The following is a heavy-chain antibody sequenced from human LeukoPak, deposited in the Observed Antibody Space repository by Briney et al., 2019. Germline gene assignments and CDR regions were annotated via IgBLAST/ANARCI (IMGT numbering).Heavy chain of an antibody. CDR1: GFTFRNFA. D-gene: IGHD2-8*01. CDR3: AKDGQSFNSMYDYFDS. V-gene: IGHV3-23*01. J-gene: IGHJ4*02. CDR2: IGGGDT. Sequence: GGSLRLSCSASGFTFRNFATSWVRLAPGKGLEWVSSIGGGDTHYADSVKGRFTISRDDSRSTVDLQMSSLRAEDTAVYYCAKDGQSFNSMYDYFDSWGQGTLVTVSS.